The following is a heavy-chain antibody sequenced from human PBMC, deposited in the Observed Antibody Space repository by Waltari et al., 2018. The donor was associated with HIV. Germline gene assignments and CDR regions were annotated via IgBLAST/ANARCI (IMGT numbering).Heavy chain of an antibody. CDR3: ARDRLGPYYDYVWGSADY. J-gene: IGHJ4*02. V-gene: IGHV1-18*01. D-gene: IGHD3-16*01. CDR2: IIAYNGNK. CDR1: GYTFTSYG. Sequence: QVQLVQSGAEVKKPGASVKVSCKASGYTFTSYGISSVRQAPGQGLEWMGWIIAYNGNKNYARKRQGRVTMTTDTSTSTAYMELRSLRSDDTAVYYCARDRLGPYYDYVWGSADYWGQGTLVTVSS.